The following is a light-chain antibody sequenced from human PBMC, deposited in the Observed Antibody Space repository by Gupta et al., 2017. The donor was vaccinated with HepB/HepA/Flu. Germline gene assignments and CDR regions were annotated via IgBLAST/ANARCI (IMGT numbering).Light chain of an antibody. CDR3: CSYAGSRTFVV. Sequence: QSALTQPAPVSGPPGRSITISCTGTSSDVGSYNLVSWYQQHTGEAPKLMIYEVIKRPSGVSDRFSGSKSGNTASLTISGLQAEDEAEYYCCSYAGSRTFVVFGEGTKLTVL. V-gene: IGLV2-23*02. CDR1: SSDVGSYNL. CDR2: EVI. J-gene: IGLJ2*01.